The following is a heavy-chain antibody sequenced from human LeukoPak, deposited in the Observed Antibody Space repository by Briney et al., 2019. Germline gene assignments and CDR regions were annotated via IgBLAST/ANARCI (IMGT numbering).Heavy chain of an antibody. CDR2: INWNGGST. CDR3: ARFSGYSSSWYNDAFDI. Sequence: PGGSLRLSCAASGFTFDDYGMSWVRQAPGKGLEWVSGINWNGGSTGYADSVEGRFTISRDNAKNSLYLQMNSLRAEDTALYYCARFSGYSSSWYNDAFDIWGQGTMVTVSS. CDR1: GFTFDDYG. V-gene: IGHV3-20*04. J-gene: IGHJ3*02. D-gene: IGHD6-13*01.